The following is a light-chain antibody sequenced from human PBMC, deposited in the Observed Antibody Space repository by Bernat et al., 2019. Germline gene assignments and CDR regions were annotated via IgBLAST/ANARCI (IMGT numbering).Light chain of an antibody. J-gene: IGLJ1*01. CDR3: SSYTSSTTYV. Sequence: QSALTQPPSVSGSPGQSVNISCTVTSSDIGSYNRVSWYQQPPGTAPKLMIYEVSNRPSGVPDRFSESKSGNTASLTISGLQAEDEADYYCSSYTSSTTYVFGTGTKVTVL. V-gene: IGLV2-18*02. CDR1: SSDIGSYNR. CDR2: EVS.